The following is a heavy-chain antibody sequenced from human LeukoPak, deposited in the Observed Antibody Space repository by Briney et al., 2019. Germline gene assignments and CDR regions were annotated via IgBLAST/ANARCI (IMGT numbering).Heavy chain of an antibody. CDR2: ISSNGGST. D-gene: IGHD6-19*01. V-gene: IGHV3-64*01. CDR1: GLTFSSYA. J-gene: IGHJ4*02. Sequence: GGSLRLSCAASGLTFSSYAMHWVRQAPGKGLEYVSAISSNGGSTYYANSVKGRFTISRDNSKNTLYLQMGGLRAEDMAVYYCARDRTAVAGPIDYWGQGTLVTVSS. CDR3: ARDRTAVAGPIDY.